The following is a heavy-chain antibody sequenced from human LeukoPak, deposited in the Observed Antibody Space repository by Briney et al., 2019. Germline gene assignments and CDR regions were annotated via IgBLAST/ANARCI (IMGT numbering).Heavy chain of an antibody. J-gene: IGHJ6*02. V-gene: IGHV3-15*07. CDR1: GFTFSNAY. CDR3: SVVVTEYYYYGMDV. Sequence: GGSLRLSCAASGFTFSNAYMNWVRQAPGKGLEWVGRIKSKTDGGTTDYAAPVKGRFTISRDDSKNTLYLQMNSLKTEDTAVYYCSVVVTEYYYYGMDVWGQGTTVTVSS. D-gene: IGHD2-15*01. CDR2: IKSKTDGGTT.